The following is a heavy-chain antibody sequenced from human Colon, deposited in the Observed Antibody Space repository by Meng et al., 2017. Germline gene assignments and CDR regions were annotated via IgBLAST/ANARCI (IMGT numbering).Heavy chain of an antibody. Sequence: EVQLVESGGELVQPGGSLRLSFAAPGFTLSSYWMHWVRQAPGKGLVWVSRINSDGSSTSYADSVKGRFTISRDNAKNTLYLQMNSLEIEDTAVYYCTTLISGYRNYWGQGTLVTVSS. J-gene: IGHJ4*02. CDR1: GFTLSSYW. CDR3: TTLISGYRNY. CDR2: INSDGSST. V-gene: IGHV3-74*01. D-gene: IGHD3-22*01.